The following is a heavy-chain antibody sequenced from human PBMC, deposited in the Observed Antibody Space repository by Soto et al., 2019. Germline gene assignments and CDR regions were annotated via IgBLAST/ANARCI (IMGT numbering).Heavy chain of an antibody. CDR2: MNPNSGNT. Sequence: GASVKVSCKASGYTFTSYDINWVLQATGQGLEWMGWMNPNSGNTGYAQKFQGRVTMTRNTSISTAYMELSSLRSEDTAVYYCARGLPAAGLNWFDPWGQGTLVTVSS. V-gene: IGHV1-8*01. CDR3: ARGLPAAGLNWFDP. D-gene: IGHD6-13*01. CDR1: GYTFTSYD. J-gene: IGHJ5*02.